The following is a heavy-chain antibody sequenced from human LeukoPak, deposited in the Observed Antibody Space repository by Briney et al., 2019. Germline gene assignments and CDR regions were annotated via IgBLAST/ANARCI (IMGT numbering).Heavy chain of an antibody. V-gene: IGHV3-49*03. D-gene: IGHD6-13*01. J-gene: IGHJ6*02. Sequence: GGSLRLSCTASGFTFGDYAMSWFRQAPGKGLEWVGFIRSKAYGGTTEYAASVKGRFTISRDDSKSIAYLQMNSLKTEDTAVYYCTRDLSLAAAGEGYYYYGMDVWGQGTTVTVSS. CDR3: TRDLSLAAAGEGYYYYGMDV. CDR1: GFTFGDYA. CDR2: IRSKAYGGTT.